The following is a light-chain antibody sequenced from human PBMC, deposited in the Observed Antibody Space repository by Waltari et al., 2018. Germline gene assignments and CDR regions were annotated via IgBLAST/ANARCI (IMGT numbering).Light chain of an antibody. Sequence: QSALTQPASVSGSPGQSITLSCTGSRIDVESYNLVSWYHQNPGKAPKLIIYEVHKRPSGVSYGFSGSKSGNTASLTISGLQADDEADYYCCSYAGTSIYVFGTGTKVTV. CDR3: CSYAGTSIYV. CDR1: RIDVESYNL. V-gene: IGLV2-23*02. CDR2: EVH. J-gene: IGLJ1*01.